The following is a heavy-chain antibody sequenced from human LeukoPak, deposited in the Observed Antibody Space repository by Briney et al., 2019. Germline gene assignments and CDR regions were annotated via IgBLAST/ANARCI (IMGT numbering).Heavy chain of an antibody. Sequence: GGSLRLSCVVSGFTFNKAWMSWVRQAPGEGLEWVGRIKSKTDGGRTDYAAPVKGRFTISRDDSKETVYLQMNSLQTDDTGIYYCTTIPDCDWDGNDYGMDVWGQGTTVTVS. CDR3: TTIPDCDWDGNDYGMDV. D-gene: IGHD3-16*01. CDR2: IKSKTDGGRT. V-gene: IGHV3-15*01. J-gene: IGHJ6*02. CDR1: GFTFNKAW.